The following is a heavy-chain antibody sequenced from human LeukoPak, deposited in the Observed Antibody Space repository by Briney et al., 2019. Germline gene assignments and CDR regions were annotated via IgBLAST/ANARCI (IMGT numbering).Heavy chain of an antibody. V-gene: IGHV3-30*03. CDR3: ARDHSGYGRFDY. CDR2: ISNDGSDN. Sequence: GRSLRLSCAASGFTFSSYVRHWVRQPPGKGLDWVAVISNDGSDNSYANSVKARFTISRDNSKNTLYLQMNSLRAEDTAVYYCARDHSGYGRFDYWGQGTLVTVSS. D-gene: IGHD5-12*01. J-gene: IGHJ4*02. CDR1: GFTFSSYV.